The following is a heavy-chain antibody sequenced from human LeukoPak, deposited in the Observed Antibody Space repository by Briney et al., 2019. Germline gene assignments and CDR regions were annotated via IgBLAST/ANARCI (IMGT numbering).Heavy chain of an antibody. CDR1: GFTFSSYG. Sequence: GGSLRVSCPASGFTFSSYGMHWVRQAPGAGLQGLASIDISIYYIFYKDSVKGRLTVSIENAKTSLYLDINSRRAEDTAVYFCARSLRGARLYDYWGQGTVVTVSS. J-gene: IGHJ4*02. CDR3: ARSLRGARLYDY. V-gene: IGHV3-21*01. D-gene: IGHD3-3*01. CDR2: IDISIYYI.